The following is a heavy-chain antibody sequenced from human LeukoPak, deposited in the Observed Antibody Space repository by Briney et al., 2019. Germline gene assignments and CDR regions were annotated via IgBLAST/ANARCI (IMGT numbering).Heavy chain of an antibody. CDR2: ISYDGSNK. Sequence: GGSLRLSCAASGFTFSSYAMHWVRQAPGKGLEWVAVISYDGSNKYYADSVKGRFTISRDNSKNTLYLQMNSLRAEDTAVYYCAKASYREYCSSTSCPRGYYYYGMDVWGQGTTVTVSS. V-gene: IGHV3-30*01. D-gene: IGHD2-2*01. CDR1: GFTFSSYA. CDR3: AKASYREYCSSTSCPRGYYYYGMDV. J-gene: IGHJ6*02.